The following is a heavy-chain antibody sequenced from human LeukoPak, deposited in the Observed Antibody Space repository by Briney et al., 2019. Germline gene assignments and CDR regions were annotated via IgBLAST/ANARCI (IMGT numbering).Heavy chain of an antibody. CDR1: GFTVSSNY. D-gene: IGHD3-22*01. CDR3: ARVWVSAYYYDSSGTFDY. CDR2: IHGADGRT. J-gene: IGHJ4*02. V-gene: IGHV3-66*01. Sequence: PGGSLRLSCAASGFTVSSNYMSWVRQAPGKGLEWVSAIHGADGRTWYPDSVKGRCTISRDNAKNSLYLQMNSLRAEDTAVYYCARVWVSAYYYDSSGTFDYWGQGTLVTVSS.